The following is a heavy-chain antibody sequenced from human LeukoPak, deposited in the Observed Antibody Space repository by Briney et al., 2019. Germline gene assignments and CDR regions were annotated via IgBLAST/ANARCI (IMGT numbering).Heavy chain of an antibody. V-gene: IGHV3-7*01. J-gene: IGHJ4*02. CDR3: ARDYFVDGSNSRIFFDS. Sequence: GGSLRLSCAAPEFAFITYWMNGVRQAPGRGLEGVASIKQDGSQKYSVDSVKGRFTISRDNAKNSLYLQMNSLRAEDTAVYYCARDYFVDGSNSRIFFDSWGQGTLVTVSS. CDR1: EFAFITYW. CDR2: IKQDGSQK. D-gene: IGHD5-24*01.